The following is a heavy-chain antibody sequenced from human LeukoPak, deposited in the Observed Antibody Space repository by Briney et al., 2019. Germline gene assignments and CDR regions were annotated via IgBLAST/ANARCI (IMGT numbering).Heavy chain of an antibody. CDR1: GSTFSSYS. CDR2: ISYDGSSK. V-gene: IGHV3-30-3*01. Sequence: GKSLRLSCAASGSTFSSYSIHWVRQAPGKGLEWVAVISYDGSSKDYADSVTGRFTISRDNSKNTLYLQMHSLRAEDTALYYCARDSSDTVAEYYFDYWGQGTLVTVSS. D-gene: IGHD5-12*01. J-gene: IGHJ4*02. CDR3: ARDSSDTVAEYYFDY.